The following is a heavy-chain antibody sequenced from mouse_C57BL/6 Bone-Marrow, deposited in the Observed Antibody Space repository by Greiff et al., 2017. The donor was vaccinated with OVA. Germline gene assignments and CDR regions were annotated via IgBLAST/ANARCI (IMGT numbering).Heavy chain of an antibody. CDR3: ARSSYYGSRGGWFAY. Sequence: QVQLQQSGAELARPGASVKLSCKASGYTFTSYGISWVKQRTGQGLEWIGEIYPRSGNTYYNEKFKGKATLTADKSSSTAYMELRSLTSEDSAGYFCARSSYYGSRGGWFAYWGQGTLVTVSA. J-gene: IGHJ3*01. V-gene: IGHV1-81*01. CDR2: IYPRSGNT. D-gene: IGHD1-1*01. CDR1: GYTFTSYG.